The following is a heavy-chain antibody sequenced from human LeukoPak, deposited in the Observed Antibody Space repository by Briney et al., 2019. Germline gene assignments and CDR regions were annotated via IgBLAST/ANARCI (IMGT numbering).Heavy chain of an antibody. CDR2: ISYDGSNK. CDR1: GFTFSSYA. CDR3: ARDPYSSSWYYREYYGMDV. Sequence: GGSLRLYCAASGFTFSSYAMHWVRQAPAKGLGWVAIISYDGSNKYYADSVKGRFTISRDNSKNTLYLQMNSLRAEDTAVYYCARDPYSSSWYYREYYGMDVWGQGTTVTVSS. J-gene: IGHJ6*02. V-gene: IGHV3-30-3*01. D-gene: IGHD6-13*01.